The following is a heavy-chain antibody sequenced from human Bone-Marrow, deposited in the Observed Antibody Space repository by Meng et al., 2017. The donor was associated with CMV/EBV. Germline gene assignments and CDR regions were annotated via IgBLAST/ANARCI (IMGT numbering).Heavy chain of an antibody. V-gene: IGHV4-59*01. CDR3: ASNGYCPRGSCYVRHPIDH. CDR2: IYYSGST. CDR1: GGSISSYY. D-gene: IGHD2-15*01. J-gene: IGHJ4*02. Sequence: SETLSLTCTVSGGSISSYYWSWIQQPPGKGLEWIGYIYYSGSTNYNPSLKSRVTISVDTSKNQFSLKLSSVTAADTAVYYCASNGYCPRGSCYVRHPIDHWAQGSLVTVSS.